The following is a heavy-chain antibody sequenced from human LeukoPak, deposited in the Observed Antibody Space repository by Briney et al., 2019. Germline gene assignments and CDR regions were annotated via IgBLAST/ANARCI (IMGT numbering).Heavy chain of an antibody. D-gene: IGHD3-22*01. V-gene: IGHV5-51*01. Sequence: GESLKISCKGSGYSFTSYWIGWVRQMPGKGLEWMGIIYPGDSDTRYSPSFQGQVTISANKCISTAYLQGSSLKASDTAMDYCARQGNDRAFDIWGQGIMVAVSS. CDR3: ARQGNDRAFDI. CDR1: GYSFTSYW. CDR2: IYPGDSDT. J-gene: IGHJ3*02.